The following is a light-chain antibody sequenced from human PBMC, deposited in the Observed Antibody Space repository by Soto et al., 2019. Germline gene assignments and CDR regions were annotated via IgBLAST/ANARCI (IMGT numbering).Light chain of an antibody. CDR2: DVS. V-gene: IGLV2-14*01. Sequence: QSVLTQPASVSGSPGQSITISCTGTSSDVGGYNYVSWYQQHPGKAPKLMIYDVSNRPSGVSNRFSGSKSCNTASLTISGLQAEDEADDYCSSYTSSSTLVFGGGTKLTVL. CDR3: SSYTSSSTLV. J-gene: IGLJ2*01. CDR1: SSDVGGYNY.